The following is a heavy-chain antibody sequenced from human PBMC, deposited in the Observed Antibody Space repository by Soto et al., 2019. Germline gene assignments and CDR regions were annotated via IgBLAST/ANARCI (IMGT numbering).Heavy chain of an antibody. J-gene: IGHJ4*02. CDR3: TRGGRSSSWQDY. D-gene: IGHD6-13*01. Sequence: GGSLRLSCAASGFTFSSYIMNWVRQAPGKGLEWVSYISSSSITIYYSDSVKGRFTISKDNAKNSLYLHMNSLRAEDTAMYYCTRGGRSSSWQDYWGQGTLVTVSS. V-gene: IGHV3-48*01. CDR1: GFTFSSYI. CDR2: ISSSSITI.